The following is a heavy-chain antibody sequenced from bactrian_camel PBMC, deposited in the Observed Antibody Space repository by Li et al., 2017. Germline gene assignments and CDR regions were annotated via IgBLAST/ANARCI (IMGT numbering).Heavy chain of an antibody. CDR3: ATARGFRDPPRTRDFKS. J-gene: IGHJ6*01. CDR2: IWNGGGGT. CDR1: GYTYSSNC. V-gene: IGHV3-3*01. D-gene: IGHD1*01. Sequence: QVQLVESGGGSVQAGGSLRLSCAASGYTYSSNCMGWFRQAPGKEREGVAAIWNGGGGTYYAASVKGRFTISRDNPKKKIVYLQMDNLKPEDTSIYYCATARGFRDPPRTRDFKSWGQGTQVTVS.